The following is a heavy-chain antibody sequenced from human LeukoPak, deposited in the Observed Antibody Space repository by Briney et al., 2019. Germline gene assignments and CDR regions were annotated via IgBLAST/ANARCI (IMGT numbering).Heavy chain of an antibody. CDR1: GYTFTSYD. CDR3: AILKGYCSGGSCYDY. J-gene: IGHJ4*02. D-gene: IGHD2-15*01. V-gene: IGHV1-8*01. CDR2: MNPNSGNT. Sequence: ASVKVSCKASGYTFTSYDINWVRQATGQGLEWMGWMNPNSGNTGYAQKFQGGVTMTRNTSISTAYMELSSLRSEDTAVYYCAILKGYCSGGSCYDYWGQGTLVTVSS.